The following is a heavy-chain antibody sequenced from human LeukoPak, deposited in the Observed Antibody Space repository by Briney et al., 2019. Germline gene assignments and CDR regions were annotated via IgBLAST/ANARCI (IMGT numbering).Heavy chain of an antibody. J-gene: IGHJ3*02. V-gene: IGHV3-9*01. D-gene: IGHD5-18*01. CDR1: GFTFDDYA. CDR2: ISWNSGSI. CDR3: AKVKAPGPVYFLSVGFLVGTAYDAFDI. Sequence: PGRSLRLSCAASGFTFDDYAMHWVRQAPGKGLEWVSGISWNSGSIGYADSVKGRFTISRDNAKNSLYLQMNSLRAEDTALYYCAKVKAPGPVYFLSVGFLVGTAYDAFDIWGQGTMVTVSS.